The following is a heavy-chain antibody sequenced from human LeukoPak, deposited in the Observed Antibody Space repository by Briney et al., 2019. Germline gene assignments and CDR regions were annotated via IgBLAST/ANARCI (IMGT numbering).Heavy chain of an antibody. J-gene: IGHJ5*02. D-gene: IGHD4-17*01. V-gene: IGHV4-31*03. CDR2: IYYSGST. CDR3: ARAPGVYYGDYAGAYWFDP. CDR1: GGSISSGGYY. Sequence: SETLSLTCTVSGGSISSGGYYWSWIRQHPGKGLEWIGYIYYSGSTYYNPSLKSRVTISVDTSKNHFSLKLSSVTAADTAVYYCARAPGVYYGDYAGAYWFDPWGQGTLVTVSS.